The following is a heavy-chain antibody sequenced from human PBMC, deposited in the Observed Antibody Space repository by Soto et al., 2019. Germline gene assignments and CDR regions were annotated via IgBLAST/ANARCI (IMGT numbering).Heavy chain of an antibody. CDR2: IYYSGST. Sequence: SETLSLTCTVSGGSISSSSYYWGWIRQPPGKGLEWIGSIYYSGSTYYNPSLKSRVTISVDTSKNQFSLKLSSVTAADTAVYYCARGVFFVVAGTGHFESPYFDYWGQGTLVTVSS. V-gene: IGHV4-39*07. CDR1: GGSISSSSYY. CDR3: ARGVFFVVAGTGHFESPYFDY. J-gene: IGHJ4*02. D-gene: IGHD6-19*01.